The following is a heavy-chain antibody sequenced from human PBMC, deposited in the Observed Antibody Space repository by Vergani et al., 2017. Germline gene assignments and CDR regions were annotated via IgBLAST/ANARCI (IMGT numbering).Heavy chain of an antibody. CDR3: AADLNDSSGYEY. D-gene: IGHD3-22*01. Sequence: QLQLEQSGPEVKKPGASLRVSCKASGFTFTSSAMQWVRQARGQRLGWIGWIVVGSGNTNYAQKFQERVTITRYMSTSTAYMELSSLRSEGTAVYYCAADLNDSSGYEYWGQGTLVTVSS. J-gene: IGHJ4*02. CDR2: IVVGSGNT. V-gene: IGHV1-58*02. CDR1: GFTFTSSA.